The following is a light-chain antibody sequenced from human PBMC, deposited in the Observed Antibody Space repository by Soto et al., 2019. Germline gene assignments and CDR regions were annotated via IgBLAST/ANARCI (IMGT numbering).Light chain of an antibody. CDR3: QQLDSDPPWT. J-gene: IGKJ1*01. CDR1: QDISTY. V-gene: IGKV1-9*01. CDR2: LAS. Sequence: IQLTQSPSSLSASVGDRVNITCRASQDISTYLAWYQQHPGRAPKLLVFLASTLENRVTSRFSGSGSGTDFTLTISSLQPDDFATYYCQQLDSDPPWTFGQGTRAEIK.